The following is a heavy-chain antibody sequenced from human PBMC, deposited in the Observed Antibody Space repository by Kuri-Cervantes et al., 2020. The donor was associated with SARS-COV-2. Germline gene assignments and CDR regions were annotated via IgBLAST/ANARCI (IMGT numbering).Heavy chain of an antibody. V-gene: IGHV1-2*02. CDR3: ARDTQQYYDFWSGYYNWFDP. CDR1: GYTFTGYY. CDR2: INPNSGGT. J-gene: IGHJ5*02. D-gene: IGHD3-3*01. Sequence: ASVKVSCKASGYTFTGYYMHWVRQAPGQGLEWMGWINPNSGGTNYAQKSQGGVTMTRDTSISTAYMELSRLRSDDTAVYYCARDTQQYYDFWSGYYNWFDPWGQGTLVTVSS.